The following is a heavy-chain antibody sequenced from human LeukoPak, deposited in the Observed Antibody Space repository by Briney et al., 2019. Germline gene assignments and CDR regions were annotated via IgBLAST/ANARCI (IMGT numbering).Heavy chain of an antibody. CDR1: GGSISGYY. Sequence: PSETLSLTCTVSGGSISGYYWSWIRQPPGKGLEWIGYVHYSGSTSYNPSLKSRVTISVDTSKNQFSLKLSSVTAADTAVYYCARDAYSSSHLDYWGQGTLVTVSS. J-gene: IGHJ4*02. V-gene: IGHV4-59*01. CDR3: ARDAYSSSHLDY. D-gene: IGHD6-13*01. CDR2: VHYSGST.